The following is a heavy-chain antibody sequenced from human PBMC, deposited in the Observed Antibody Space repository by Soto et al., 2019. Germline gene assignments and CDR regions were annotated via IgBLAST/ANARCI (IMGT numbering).Heavy chain of an antibody. CDR2: ISAYNGNT. V-gene: IGHV1-18*01. CDR3: ARALPGLRYFKDTPYYFDY. D-gene: IGHD3-9*01. J-gene: IGHJ4*02. Sequence: VSVKVACKASGYTYTRYGISRVRQAPGQGIEWMGWISAYNGNTNYAQKLQGRVTMTTDTSTSTAYMELRSLRSDDTAVYYCARALPGLRYFKDTPYYFDYWGQGTLVTVSS. CDR1: GYTYTRYG.